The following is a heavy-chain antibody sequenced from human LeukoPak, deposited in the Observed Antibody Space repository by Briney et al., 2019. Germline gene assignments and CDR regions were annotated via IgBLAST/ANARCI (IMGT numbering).Heavy chain of an antibody. CDR2: ITTSSSYI. CDR1: GFTFSTYN. D-gene: IGHD6-13*01. V-gene: IGHV3-21*04. Sequence: GGSLRLSCAASGFTFSTYNMNWVRQAPGKGLEWVSSITTSSSYIYYADSVKGRFTISRDNAKNSLYLQMNSLRAEDTAVYYCAKGGRAAAGTGDYYYYYMDVWGKGTTVTISS. J-gene: IGHJ6*03. CDR3: AKGGRAAAGTGDYYYYYMDV.